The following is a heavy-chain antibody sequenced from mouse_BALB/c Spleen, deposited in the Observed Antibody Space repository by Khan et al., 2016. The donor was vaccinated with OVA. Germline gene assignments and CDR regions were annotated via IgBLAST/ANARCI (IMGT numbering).Heavy chain of an antibody. CDR1: GYTFINYW. CDR2: INPSTGYT. Sequence: VQLQESGAELAKPGASVKMSCKASGYTFINYWILWVKQRPGQGLEWIGYINPSTGYTEYNQNFKDKATLTADKSSSTAYMQLSSLTSENSAVYYCARRGLRWDCDCRGRGTTLT. V-gene: IGHV1-7*01. J-gene: IGHJ2*01. D-gene: IGHD1-1*01. CDR3: ARRGLRWDCDC.